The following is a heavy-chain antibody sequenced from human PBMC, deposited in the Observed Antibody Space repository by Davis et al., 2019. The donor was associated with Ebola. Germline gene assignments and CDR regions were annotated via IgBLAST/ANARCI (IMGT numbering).Heavy chain of an antibody. V-gene: IGHV1-3*04. D-gene: IGHD4-17*01. Sequence: AASVKVSCKASGYTFNAFAIHWVRQAPGQRLEWMGWIKTDNSNTKFSQKFQGRVTLTRDTSATTVYMEISSLKSEDTAVYFCARDSPNGDYVGLSDYWGQGTLVTVSS. CDR2: IKTDNSNT. CDR1: GYTFNAFA. J-gene: IGHJ4*02. CDR3: ARDSPNGDYVGLSDY.